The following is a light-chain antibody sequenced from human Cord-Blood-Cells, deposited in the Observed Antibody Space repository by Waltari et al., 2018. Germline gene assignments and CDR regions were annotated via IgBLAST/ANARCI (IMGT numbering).Light chain of an antibody. CDR1: QRVSTSY. CDR3: QHYGTSRFT. CDR2: GDS. Sequence: EIVLTQSPGTLSLSPGERATLPCRASQRVSTSYLAWYQQKPGQAPRLRIYGDSSSATGIPDRFSGSGSGTDVTLTSSRLEPEDIAVYYCQHYGTSRFTFGPGTKVDIK. J-gene: IGKJ3*01. V-gene: IGKV3-20*01.